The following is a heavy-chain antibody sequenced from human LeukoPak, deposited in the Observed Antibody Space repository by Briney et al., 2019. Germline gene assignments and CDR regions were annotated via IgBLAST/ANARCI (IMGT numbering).Heavy chain of an antibody. CDR1: GGSFSGYY. CDR2: INHSGST. J-gene: IGHJ5*02. Sequence: SETLSLTCAVYGGSFSGYYWSWIRQPPGKGLEWIGEINHSGSTNYNPSLKSRVTISVDTSKNQFSLKLSSVTAADTAVYYCARALWRSSRQWFAPWGQGTLVTVSS. V-gene: IGHV4-34*01. D-gene: IGHD6-13*01. CDR3: ARALWRSSRQWFAP.